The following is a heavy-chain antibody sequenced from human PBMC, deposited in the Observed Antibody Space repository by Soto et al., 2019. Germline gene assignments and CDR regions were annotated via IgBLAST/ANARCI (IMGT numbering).Heavy chain of an antibody. D-gene: IGHD3-10*01. CDR3: ARVAYGDYYYYAMDV. J-gene: IGHJ6*02. CDR1: GGSIRSGGYY. Sequence: SETLSLTCTVSGGSIRSGGYYWSWIRQPPGKGLEWIGYIYHSGSTNYNPSLMSRVTISVDTSKNHFSLKLSSVTAADTAVYYCARVAYGDYYYYAMDVWGQGTTVTVSS. CDR2: IYHSGST. V-gene: IGHV4-61*03.